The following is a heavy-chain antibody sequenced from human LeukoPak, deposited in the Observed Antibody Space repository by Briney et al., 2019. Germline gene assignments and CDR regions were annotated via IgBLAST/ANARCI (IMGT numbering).Heavy chain of an antibody. V-gene: IGHV3-7*03. Sequence: GGSLRLSCAASGFTFSTYWMSWVRQAPGKGLEWVANIKQDGSEKYYVDSVKGRFTISRDNSKNTLYLQMNSLRAEDTAVYYCAREGSRDGYQNWGAFDYWGQGTLVTVSS. CDR3: AREGSRDGYQNWGAFDY. J-gene: IGHJ4*02. CDR2: IKQDGSEK. CDR1: GFTFSTYW. D-gene: IGHD5-24*01.